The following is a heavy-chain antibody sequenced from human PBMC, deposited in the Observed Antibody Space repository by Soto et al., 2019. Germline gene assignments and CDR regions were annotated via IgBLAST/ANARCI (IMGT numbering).Heavy chain of an antibody. CDR2: IYYSGST. CDR3: ARLVVRYNWFDT. V-gene: IGHV4-59*01. Sequence: SETLSLTCTASGGSISSYYWSWIRQPPGKGLEWIGYIYYSGSTNYNPSLKSRVTISVDTSKNQFSLKPSSVTAADTAVYYCARLVVRYNWFDTWGQGTLVTVSS. CDR1: GGSISSYY. J-gene: IGHJ5*02. D-gene: IGHD2-15*01.